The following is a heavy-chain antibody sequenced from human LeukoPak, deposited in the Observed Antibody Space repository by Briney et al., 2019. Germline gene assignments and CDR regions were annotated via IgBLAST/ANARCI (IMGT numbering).Heavy chain of an antibody. CDR2: INHSGST. V-gene: IGHV4-34*01. Sequence: SETLSLTCTVPGGSISGYYWSWIRQPPGKGLEWIGEINHSGSTNYNPSLKSRVTISVDTSKNQFSLKLSSVTAADTAVYYCARPRRGKYYFDYLGQGTLVTVSS. D-gene: IGHD6-25*01. CDR1: GGSISGYY. J-gene: IGHJ4*02. CDR3: ARPRRGKYYFDY.